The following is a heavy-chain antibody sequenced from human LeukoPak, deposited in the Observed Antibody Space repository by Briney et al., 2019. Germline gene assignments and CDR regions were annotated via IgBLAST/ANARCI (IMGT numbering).Heavy chain of an antibody. J-gene: IGHJ6*03. CDR2: LSGSGFNT. D-gene: IGHD6-13*01. CDR3: AKMAGQQLGDYYMDV. CDR1: GFTFSNFA. V-gene: IGHV3-23*01. Sequence: GGSLRLSCGASGFTFSNFAMTWVRQAPGRGLEWVSALSGSGFNTYYADSVKGRFTISRDNSKYTLYLQMNSLRAEDTAVYYCAKMAGQQLGDYYMDVWGKGTTLTVSS.